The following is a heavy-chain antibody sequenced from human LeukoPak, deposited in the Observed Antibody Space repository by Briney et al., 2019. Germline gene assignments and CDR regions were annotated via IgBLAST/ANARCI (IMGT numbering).Heavy chain of an antibody. V-gene: IGHV1-2*02. J-gene: IGHJ4*02. CDR3: ARDKDGDEGFDY. CDR2: INPNSGGT. CDR1: GYTFTGYY. D-gene: IGHD3-10*01. Sequence: ASVKVSFKASGYTFTGYYMHWVRQAPGQGLEWMGWINPNSGGTNYAQKFQGRVTMTRDTSISTAYMELSRLRSDDTAVYYCARDKDGDEGFDYWGQGTLVTVSS.